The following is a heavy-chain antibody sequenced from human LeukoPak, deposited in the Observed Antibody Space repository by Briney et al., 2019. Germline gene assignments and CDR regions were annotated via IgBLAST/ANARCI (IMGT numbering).Heavy chain of an antibody. D-gene: IGHD3-16*02. V-gene: IGHV3-49*04. CDR1: GFTFGDYA. CDR3: ARDLATRQRTGLYDS. CDR2: IRSKAYGGTT. J-gene: IGHJ4*02. Sequence: GGSLRLSCTASGFTFGDYAMSWVRQAPGKGLEWVGFIRSKAYGGTTEYAASVKGRFTISRDDSKSIAYLQMNSLRAEDTAVYYCARDLATRQRTGLYDSWGQGALVTVSS.